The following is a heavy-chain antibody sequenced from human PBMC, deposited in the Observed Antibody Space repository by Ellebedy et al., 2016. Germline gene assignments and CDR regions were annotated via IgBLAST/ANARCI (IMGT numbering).Heavy chain of an antibody. J-gene: IGHJ4*01. Sequence: ASVKVSXXASGYTFTSYDINWVRQATGQGLEWMGWMNPNSGNTGYAQKFQGRVTMTRNTSISTAYMELSSLRSEDTAVYYCARGRGSTSSLDYWGHGTLVTVSS. CDR1: GYTFTSYD. D-gene: IGHD6-6*01. CDR3: ARGRGSTSSLDY. CDR2: MNPNSGNT. V-gene: IGHV1-8*01.